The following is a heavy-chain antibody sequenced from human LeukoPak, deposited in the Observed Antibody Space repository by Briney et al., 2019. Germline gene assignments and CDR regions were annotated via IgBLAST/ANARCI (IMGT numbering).Heavy chain of an antibody. V-gene: IGHV3-64D*09. CDR3: VKDDSYYYDSSGRDS. D-gene: IGHD3-22*01. Sequence: GGSLRLSCSASGFTFSSYIMHWARQAPGKGLEYVSAITSNGDTTYYADSVKGRVTISRDNSKNTLYLQMSSLSGEARAVYYCVKDDSYYYDSSGRDSWGQGTLVTVSS. CDR1: GFTFSSYI. CDR2: ITSNGDTT. J-gene: IGHJ4*02.